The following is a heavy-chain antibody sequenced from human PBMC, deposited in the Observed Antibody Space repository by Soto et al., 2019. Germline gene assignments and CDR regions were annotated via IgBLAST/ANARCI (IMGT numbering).Heavy chain of an antibody. V-gene: IGHV1-18*04. CDR2: ISADNGNT. Sequence: GASVKVSCKASGYTFTSYGISWVRQAPGQGLEWMGWISADNGNTNYAQKPQGRVTMTTDTSTSTAYMELRSLRSDDTAVYYCAKALLWYSSSPYYYGMDVWGQGTTVTVSS. CDR3: AKALLWYSSSPYYYGMDV. D-gene: IGHD6-6*01. J-gene: IGHJ6*02. CDR1: GYTFTSYG.